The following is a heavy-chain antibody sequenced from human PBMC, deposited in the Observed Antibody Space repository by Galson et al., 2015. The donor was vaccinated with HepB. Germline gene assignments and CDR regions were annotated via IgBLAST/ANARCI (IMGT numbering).Heavy chain of an antibody. J-gene: IGHJ4*02. CDR1: GFTFGDYA. D-gene: IGHD6-19*01. Sequence: SLRLSCAASGFTFGDYAMSWFRQAPGKGLEWVGFIRSKAYGGTTEYAASVKGRFTISRDDSKSIAYLQMNSLKTEDTAVYYCTRVRWARSSGWYFDYWGQGTLVTVSS. CDR2: IRSKAYGGTT. CDR3: TRVRWARSSGWYFDY. V-gene: IGHV3-49*03.